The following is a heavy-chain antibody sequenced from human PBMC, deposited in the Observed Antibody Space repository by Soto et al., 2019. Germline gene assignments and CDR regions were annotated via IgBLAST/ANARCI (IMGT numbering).Heavy chain of an antibody. CDR2: IIPIFGTA. D-gene: IGHD3-22*01. J-gene: IGHJ5*02. V-gene: IGHV1-69*06. CDR1: GGTLSSYA. CDR3: ANNYYDSSGYHNWFDP. Sequence: SVKVSCKASGGTLSSYAISWVRQAPGQGLEWMGGIIPIFGTANYAQKFQGRVTITADKSTSTAYMELSSLRSEDTAVYYCANNYYDSSGYHNWFDPWGQGTLVTVSS.